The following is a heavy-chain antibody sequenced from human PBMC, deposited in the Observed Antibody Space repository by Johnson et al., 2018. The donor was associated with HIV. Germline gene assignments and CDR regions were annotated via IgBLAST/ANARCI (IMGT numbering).Heavy chain of an antibody. Sequence: EVQLVESGGGLVQPGGSLRLSCAASAFTFTRYAMSWVRQPPGKGLEWVSVIYSGGSTYYADSVKGRFTISRDNSKNTLYLQMNSVRAEDTAVYYCARGLGSRSAFDIWGQGTMVTVSS. J-gene: IGHJ3*02. CDR1: AFTFTRYA. CDR2: IYSGGST. D-gene: IGHD2-2*01. CDR3: ARGLGSRSAFDI. V-gene: IGHV3-66*01.